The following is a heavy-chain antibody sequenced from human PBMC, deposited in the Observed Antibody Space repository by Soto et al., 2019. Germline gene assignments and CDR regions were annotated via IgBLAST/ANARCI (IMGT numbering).Heavy chain of an antibody. Sequence: QVQLVQSGAEVKKPGASVKVSCKASGYTFTSYDINWVRQATGQGLEWMGWMNPNSGNTGYAQKFQGRVTMTRNTSISTAYMELSSLRSEDTAVYYCARGIVLVPAALLSRYYYYYYGMDVWGQGTTVTVSS. D-gene: IGHD2-2*01. CDR2: MNPNSGNT. V-gene: IGHV1-8*01. J-gene: IGHJ6*02. CDR1: GYTFTSYD. CDR3: ARGIVLVPAALLSRYYYYYYGMDV.